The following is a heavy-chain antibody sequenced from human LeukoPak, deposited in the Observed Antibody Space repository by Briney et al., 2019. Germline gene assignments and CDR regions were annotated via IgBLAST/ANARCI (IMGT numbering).Heavy chain of an antibody. D-gene: IGHD3-22*01. V-gene: IGHV3-33*01. CDR2: IWYDGSNK. J-gene: IGHJ4*02. CDR1: GFTFSSYG. Sequence: GGSLRLSCAASGFTFSSYGMHWVRQAPGKGLEWVAVIWYDGSNKYYADSVKGRFTISRDNSKNTLYLQMNSLRAEDTAVYYCARDIYYYDSSGPAGYWDQGTLVTVSS. CDR3: ARDIYYYDSSGPAGY.